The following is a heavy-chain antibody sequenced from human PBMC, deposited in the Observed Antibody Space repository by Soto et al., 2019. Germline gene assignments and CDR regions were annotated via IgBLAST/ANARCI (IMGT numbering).Heavy chain of an antibody. V-gene: IGHV1-69*08. Sequence: QVQLVQSGAEVKKPGSSVKVSCKASGGTFSSYTISWVRQAPGQGLEWMGRIIPILGIANYAQKFQGRVKITADKSTSQAYMELSSLRSEDTAVYYCARDGPSLSDCSGGSCDSGGSDYWGQGTIVTVSS. CDR2: IIPILGIA. CDR3: ARDGPSLSDCSGGSCDSGGSDY. CDR1: GGTFSSYT. J-gene: IGHJ4*02. D-gene: IGHD2-15*01.